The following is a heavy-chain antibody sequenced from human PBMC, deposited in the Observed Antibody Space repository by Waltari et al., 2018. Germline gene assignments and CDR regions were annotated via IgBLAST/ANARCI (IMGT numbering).Heavy chain of an antibody. V-gene: IGHV3-7*01. J-gene: IGHJ4*02. CDR1: GFTFSNSW. Sequence: EVQLVESGGGLVPPGGSLRLSCAASGFTFSNSWMDWVRQAPGKGLEWVANIKPDGSESHYVDSVQGRFTVSRDNTQNLLYLQMNTLRVDDTAVYYCSLSLNSWGQGTLVTVSP. CDR2: IKPDGSES. CDR3: SLSLNS.